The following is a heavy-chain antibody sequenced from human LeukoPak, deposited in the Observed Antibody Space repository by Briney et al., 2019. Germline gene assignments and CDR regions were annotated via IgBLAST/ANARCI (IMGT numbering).Heavy chain of an antibody. CDR3: ARPIRSRDNNWFDP. CDR2: IYHTGST. J-gene: IGHJ5*02. D-gene: IGHD3-10*01. CDR1: GGSFSSTSYY. Sequence: SETLSLTCSVSGGSFSSTSYYWGWIRQPPGKGLEWIANIYHTGSTYYNPSLKSRVIISVDTSANQFSLKLNSVTAADTAVHYCARPIRSRDNNWFDPWGQGILVTVSS. V-gene: IGHV4-39*01.